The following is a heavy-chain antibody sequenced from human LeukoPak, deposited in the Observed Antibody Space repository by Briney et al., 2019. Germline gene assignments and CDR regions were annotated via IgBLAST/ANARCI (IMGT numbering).Heavy chain of an antibody. D-gene: IGHD6-19*01. CDR3: AKDGQWLVPFGY. J-gene: IGHJ4*02. V-gene: IGHV3-30*18. CDR2: ISYDGSNK. Sequence: GGSLRLSCAASGFTFSSYGMHWVRQAPGKGLEWVAVISYDGSNKYYADSVKGRFTISRDNSKNTLYLQMNSLRAEDTAVYYCAKDGQWLVPFGYWGQGTLVTVSS. CDR1: GFTFSSYG.